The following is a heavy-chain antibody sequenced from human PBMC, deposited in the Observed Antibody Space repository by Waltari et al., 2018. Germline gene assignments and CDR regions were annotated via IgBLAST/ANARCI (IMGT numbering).Heavy chain of an antibody. J-gene: IGHJ4*02. CDR1: GYIFSTYG. Sequence: QIQLVQSGAEVKKPGASVKVSCKASGYIFSTYGITWVRQAPGQGLEWMGWISVSNGDTKYEQSLQGRGTMTTDTSKTTAYMEIRSLRYYDTAVYYCARDDVDSSNFGGFWGQGTVVTVSS. CDR3: ARDDVDSSNFGGF. D-gene: IGHD6-13*01. V-gene: IGHV1-18*01. CDR2: ISVSNGDT.